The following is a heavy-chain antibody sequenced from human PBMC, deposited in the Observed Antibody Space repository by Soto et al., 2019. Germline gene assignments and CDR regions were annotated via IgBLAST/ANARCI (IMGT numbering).Heavy chain of an antibody. CDR1: GFSLSTSGVG. Sequence: QITLKESGPTLVKPTQTLTLTCTFSGFSLSTSGVGVGWIRQPPGKALEWLALIYWDDDKRYSPSLKSRLTITKNTSKHQVDLRMTNMDPVDTAPNYCALTDSGATGGYWFDPWGQGTLVTVSS. J-gene: IGHJ5*02. V-gene: IGHV2-5*02. D-gene: IGHD4-17*01. CDR2: IYWDDDK. CDR3: ALTDSGATGGYWFDP.